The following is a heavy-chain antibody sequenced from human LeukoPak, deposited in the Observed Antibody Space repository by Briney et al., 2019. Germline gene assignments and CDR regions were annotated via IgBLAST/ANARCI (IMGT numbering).Heavy chain of an antibody. Sequence: SETLSLTCTVSGGSISSYYWSWIRQPPGKGLEWIGYIYYSGSTNYNLSLKSRVTISVDTSKNQFSLKLSSVTAADTAVYYCARDRGRLGYCSGGSCYNWFDPWGQGTLVTVSS. J-gene: IGHJ5*02. CDR2: IYYSGST. D-gene: IGHD2-15*01. V-gene: IGHV4-59*01. CDR3: ARDRGRLGYCSGGSCYNWFDP. CDR1: GGSISSYY.